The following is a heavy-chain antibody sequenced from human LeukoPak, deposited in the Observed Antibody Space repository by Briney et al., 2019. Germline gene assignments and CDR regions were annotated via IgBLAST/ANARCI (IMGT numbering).Heavy chain of an antibody. V-gene: IGHV4-59*01. CDR3: ARDLGYRSGWYDI. Sequence: SETLSLTCTVSGGSISSYYWSWIRQPPGKGLEWIGYISYSGSTNYYPSLKSRVTISLATSKNHFSLKLSSVTAADTGIYYCARDLGYRSGWYDIWGQGTMVTVSS. CDR2: ISYSGST. CDR1: GGSISSYY. J-gene: IGHJ3*02. D-gene: IGHD6-19*01.